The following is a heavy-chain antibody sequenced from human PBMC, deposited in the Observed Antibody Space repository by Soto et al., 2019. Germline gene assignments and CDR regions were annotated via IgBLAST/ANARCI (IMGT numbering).Heavy chain of an antibody. Sequence: ASVKVSCKASGYTFTGYYMHWVRQAPGQGLEWMGWINPNSGGTNYAQKFQGWVTMTRDTSISTAYMELSRLRSDDTAVYYCARERLRFLGWLPYYYYGMDVWGQGTTVTVSS. J-gene: IGHJ6*02. CDR2: INPNSGGT. CDR1: GYTFTGYY. D-gene: IGHD3-3*01. V-gene: IGHV1-2*04. CDR3: ARERLRFLGWLPYYYYGMDV.